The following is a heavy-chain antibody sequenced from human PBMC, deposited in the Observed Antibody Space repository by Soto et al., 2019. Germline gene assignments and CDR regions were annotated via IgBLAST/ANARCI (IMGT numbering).Heavy chain of an antibody. Sequence: ASVKVSCKASGYTFTSYYMHWVRQAPGQGLEWMGIINPSGGSTSYAQKFQGRVTMTRDTSTSTVYMELSSLRSEDTAVYYCARDLVSRYYDILTGYYSPFDYWGQGTLVTVSS. CDR1: GYTFTSYY. CDR2: INPSGGST. D-gene: IGHD3-9*01. V-gene: IGHV1-46*03. CDR3: ARDLVSRYYDILTGYYSPFDY. J-gene: IGHJ4*02.